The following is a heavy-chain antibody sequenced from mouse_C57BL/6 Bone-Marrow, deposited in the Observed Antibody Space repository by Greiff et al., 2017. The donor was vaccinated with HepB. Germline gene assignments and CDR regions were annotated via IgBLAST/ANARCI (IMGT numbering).Heavy chain of an antibody. J-gene: IGHJ4*01. CDR2: IYPRSGNT. CDR1: GYTFTSYG. V-gene: IGHV1-81*01. Sequence: QVQLQQSGAELARPGASVKLSCKASGYTFTSYGISWVKQRTGQGLEWIGEIYPRSGNTYYNEKFKGKATLTADKSSSTAYIELRRPTSEDSAVYFCARGLFLRGAGPFYYAMDYWGQGTSVTVSS. D-gene: IGHD1-1*01. CDR3: ARGLFLRGAGPFYYAMDY.